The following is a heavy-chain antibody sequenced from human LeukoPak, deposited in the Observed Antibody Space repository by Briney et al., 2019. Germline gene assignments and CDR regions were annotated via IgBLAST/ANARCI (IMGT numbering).Heavy chain of an antibody. CDR2: INPNSGGT. V-gene: IGHV1-2*02. D-gene: IGHD6-19*01. Sequence: ASVKVSCKASGYTFTGYYMDWVRQAPGQGLEWMGWINPNSGGTNYAQKFQGRVTMTRDTSISTAYMELSRLRSDDTAVYYCARDSTGYSSGWYQTGFDYWGQGTLVTVSS. J-gene: IGHJ4*02. CDR3: ARDSTGYSSGWYQTGFDY. CDR1: GYTFTGYY.